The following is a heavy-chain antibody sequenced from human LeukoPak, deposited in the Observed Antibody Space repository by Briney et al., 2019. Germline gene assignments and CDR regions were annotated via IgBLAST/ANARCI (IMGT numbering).Heavy chain of an antibody. CDR3: ARDDIVVVPAASWFDP. CDR1: GYTFTGYY. CDR2: INPNSGGT. Sequence: ASVKVSCKASGYTFTGYYMHWVRQAPGQGLEWMGWINPNSGGTNYAQKFQGRVTMTRDTSISAAYMELSRLRSDDTAVYYCARDDIVVVPAASWFDPWGQGTLVTVSS. D-gene: IGHD2-2*01. J-gene: IGHJ5*02. V-gene: IGHV1-2*02.